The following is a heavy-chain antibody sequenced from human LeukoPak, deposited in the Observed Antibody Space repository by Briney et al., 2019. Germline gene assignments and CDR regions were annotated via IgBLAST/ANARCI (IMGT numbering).Heavy chain of an antibody. Sequence: QTGGSLRLSCAASGFTFSSYGMHWVRQAPGKGLEWVAFIRYDGSNKYYADSVKGRFTISRDNSKNTLYLQMISLRAEDTAVYYCVKRVVPAAIAYYFDCWGQGTLVTVSS. D-gene: IGHD2-2*01. CDR1: GFTFSSYG. V-gene: IGHV3-30*02. CDR3: VKRVVPAAIAYYFDC. J-gene: IGHJ4*02. CDR2: IRYDGSNK.